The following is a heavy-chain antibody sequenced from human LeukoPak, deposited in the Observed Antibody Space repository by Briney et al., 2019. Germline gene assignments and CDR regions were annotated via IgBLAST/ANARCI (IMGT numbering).Heavy chain of an antibody. CDR2: ISWNSGGI. J-gene: IGHJ4*02. Sequence: PGGSLRLSCAASGFTFSSYEMNWVRQAPGKGLEWVSGISWNSGGIGYADSVKGRFTISRDNAKNSLYLQMNSLRAEDTALYYCAKIMSSSWYAVDFDYWGQGTLVTVSS. D-gene: IGHD6-13*01. CDR3: AKIMSSSWYAVDFDY. CDR1: GFTFSSYE. V-gene: IGHV3-9*01.